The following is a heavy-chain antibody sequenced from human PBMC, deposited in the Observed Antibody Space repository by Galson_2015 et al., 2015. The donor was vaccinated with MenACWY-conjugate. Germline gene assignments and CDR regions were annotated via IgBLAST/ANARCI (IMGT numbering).Heavy chain of an antibody. CDR1: GYTFTSYG. Sequence: SVKVSCKASGYTFTSYGISWVRQAPGQGLEWMGWISAYNGNTNYAQKLQGRVTMTTDTSTSTAYMELRSLRSDDTAVYYCARVRHDDYGDHSITPVVDVWGKGTTVTVSS. CDR2: ISAYNGNT. V-gene: IGHV1-18*01. J-gene: IGHJ6*04. D-gene: IGHD4-17*01. CDR3: ARVRHDDYGDHSITPVVDV.